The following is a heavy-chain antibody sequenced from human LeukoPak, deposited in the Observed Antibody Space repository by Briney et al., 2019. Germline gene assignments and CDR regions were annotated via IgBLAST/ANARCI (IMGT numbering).Heavy chain of an antibody. CDR2: ISYDGSNK. V-gene: IGHV3-30*03. D-gene: IGHD5-12*01. Sequence: GRSLRLSCAASGFTFSSYGMHWVRQAPGKGLEWVAVISYDGSNKYYADSVKGRFTISRDNSKNTLYLQMNSLRAEDTAVYYCAIDGGYSGYEDYYYYGMDVWGQGTTVTVSS. CDR3: AIDGGYSGYEDYYYYGMDV. J-gene: IGHJ6*02. CDR1: GFTFSSYG.